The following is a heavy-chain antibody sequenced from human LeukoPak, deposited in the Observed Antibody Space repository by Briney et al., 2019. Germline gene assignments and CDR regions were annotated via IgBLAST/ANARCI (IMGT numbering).Heavy chain of an antibody. Sequence: SETLSLTCTVSGGSISSYYWSWIRQPPGKGLEWIGYIYYSGSTNYNPSLKSRVTISVDTSKNQFSLKLSSVTAADTAVYYCARVDWFGELLSGYYYYYMDVWGKGTTVTISS. D-gene: IGHD3-10*01. CDR2: IYYSGST. CDR1: GGSISSYY. CDR3: ARVDWFGELLSGYYYYYMDV. V-gene: IGHV4-59*01. J-gene: IGHJ6*03.